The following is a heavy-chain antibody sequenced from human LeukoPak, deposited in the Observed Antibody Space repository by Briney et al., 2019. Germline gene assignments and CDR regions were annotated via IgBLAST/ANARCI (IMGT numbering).Heavy chain of an antibody. CDR3: ATEAASVYYFDY. J-gene: IGHJ4*02. D-gene: IGHD5/OR15-5a*01. Sequence: ASVKVSCKVSGYTLTELSMHWVRQAPGKGLEWMGGFDPEDGETIYAQKFQGRVTMTEDTSTDTAYMELSSLRSEDTAVYYCATEAASVYYFDYWGQGTLVTVSS. CDR1: GYTLTELS. CDR2: FDPEDGET. V-gene: IGHV1-24*01.